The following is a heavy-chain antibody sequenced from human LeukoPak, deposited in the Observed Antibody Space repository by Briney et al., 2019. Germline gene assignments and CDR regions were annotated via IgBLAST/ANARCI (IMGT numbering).Heavy chain of an antibody. CDR2: IIPIFGTA. J-gene: IGHJ6*03. D-gene: IGHD4-23*01. Sequence: ASVKVSCKASGGTFSSYAISWVRQAPGQGLEWMGGIIPIFGTANYAQKFQGRVTITTDESTSTAYMELSSLRSGDTAVYYCARATVVTNYYYYYMDVWGKGTTVTVSS. CDR1: GGTFSSYA. V-gene: IGHV1-69*05. CDR3: ARATVVTNYYYYYMDV.